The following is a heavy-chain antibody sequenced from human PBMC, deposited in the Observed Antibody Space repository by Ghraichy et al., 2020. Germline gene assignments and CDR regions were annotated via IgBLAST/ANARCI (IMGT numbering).Heavy chain of an antibody. CDR3: LMYGDHGDY. D-gene: IGHD2-8*01. J-gene: IGHJ4*01. CDR1: GLTVSGSA. CDR2: IKNKANRYAT. Sequence: GGSLRLSCAASGLTVSGSAMHWVRQASGKGLEWVGRIKNKANRYATAYAASVKGRFTISRDDSKNTAYLQMNSLKSEDTAVYYCLMYGDHGDYWGQGTLVTVSS. V-gene: IGHV3-73*01.